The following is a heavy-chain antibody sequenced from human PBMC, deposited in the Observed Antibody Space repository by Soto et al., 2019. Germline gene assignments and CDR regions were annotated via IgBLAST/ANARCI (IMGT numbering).Heavy chain of an antibody. Sequence: PSETLSLTCTVSGGSMIAYYWNWMRQPPGKGLQWIGYTYYSGSTTYNPSLKSRVTISVDSSKNQFSLKLDSVTPADTAVYYCARVRRTAGKRYFDYWGPGTLVPVSS. V-gene: IGHV4-59*01. CDR2: TYYSGST. J-gene: IGHJ4*02. CDR3: ARVRRTAGKRYFDY. D-gene: IGHD6-13*01. CDR1: GGSMIAYY.